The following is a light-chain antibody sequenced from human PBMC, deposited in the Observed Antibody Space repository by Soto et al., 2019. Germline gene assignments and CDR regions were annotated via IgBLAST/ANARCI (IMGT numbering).Light chain of an antibody. CDR2: DVS. V-gene: IGLV2-14*01. CDR1: SSDVGAYNS. J-gene: IGLJ1*01. Sequence: SVLTQPASVSGSPGQSITISCTGTSSDVGAYNSVAWYQHDPGKAPKPMIYDVSNRPSGVSSRFSGSKSANTASLSISGLQADDEADYYCSSYTSSSTLVFGTGTKVTVL. CDR3: SSYTSSSTLV.